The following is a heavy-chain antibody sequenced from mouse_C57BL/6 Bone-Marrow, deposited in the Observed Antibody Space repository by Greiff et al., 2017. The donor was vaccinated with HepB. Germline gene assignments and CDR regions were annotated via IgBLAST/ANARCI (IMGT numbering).Heavy chain of an antibody. J-gene: IGHJ4*01. CDR3: ARGFDYAMDY. CDR2: ISDGGSYT. CDR1: GFTFSSYA. V-gene: IGHV5-4*01. Sequence: VQLKESGGGLVKPGGSLKLSCAASGFTFSSYAMSWVRQTPEKRLEWVATISDGGSYTYYPDNVKGRFTISRDNAKNNLYLQMSHLKSEDTAMYYCARGFDYAMDYWGQGTSVTVSS.